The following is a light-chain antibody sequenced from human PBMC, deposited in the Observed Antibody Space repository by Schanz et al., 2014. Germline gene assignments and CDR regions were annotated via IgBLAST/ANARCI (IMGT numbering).Light chain of an antibody. V-gene: IGKV4-1*01. J-gene: IGKJ2*01. CDR3: QQYSDWPGYT. CDR2: WAS. CDR1: QNILYSSNNKNH. Sequence: DIVMTQSPDSLAVSLGERATINCKSSQNILYSSNNKNHLVWYQQKPGQPPKLLIYWASTRESGVPDRFSGSGSGTDFTLTISSLQAEDVAVYYCQQYSDWPGYTFGQGTKLEIK.